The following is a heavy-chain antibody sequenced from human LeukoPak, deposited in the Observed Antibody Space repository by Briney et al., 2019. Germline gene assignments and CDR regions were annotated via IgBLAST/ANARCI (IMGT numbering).Heavy chain of an antibody. CDR1: GFTFDDYG. V-gene: IGHV3-20*04. J-gene: IGHJ4*02. Sequence: GGSLRLSCAASGFTFDDYGMGWVRQAPGKGLEWVSGINWNGGSTGYADSVKGRFTISRDNAKNSLYLQMNSLRAEDTALYYCARGAERYSSGSGDYWGQGTLVTVSS. CDR2: INWNGGST. CDR3: ARGAERYSSGSGDY. D-gene: IGHD6-25*01.